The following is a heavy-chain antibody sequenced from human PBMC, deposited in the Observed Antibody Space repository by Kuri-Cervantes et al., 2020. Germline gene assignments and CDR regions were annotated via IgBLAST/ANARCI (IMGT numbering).Heavy chain of an antibody. Sequence: SETLTLTCTVSGGSISSYYWSWIRQPPGKGLEWIGYIYYSGSTYYNPSLKSRVTISVDTSKNQFSLKLSSVTAADTAVYYCARDQISGSADYWGQGTLVTVSS. CDR1: GGSISSYY. V-gene: IGHV4-59*12. CDR3: ARDQISGSADY. CDR2: IYYSGST. D-gene: IGHD3-22*01. J-gene: IGHJ4*02.